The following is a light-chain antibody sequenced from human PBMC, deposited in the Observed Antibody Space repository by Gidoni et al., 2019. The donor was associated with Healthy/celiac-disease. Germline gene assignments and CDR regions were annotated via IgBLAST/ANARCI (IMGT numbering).Light chain of an antibody. CDR1: QSVSSSY. V-gene: IGKV3-20*01. Sequence: EHELTQSPGTLSLSPGERAPLSCRASQSVSSSYLAWYQHEPGQAPRLLIYGAASRATGIPYRFSGSGSGTDFTLTISRLEPEDFAVYYCQQYGSSPRTFGQGTKLEIK. CDR3: QQYGSSPRT. J-gene: IGKJ2*01. CDR2: GAA.